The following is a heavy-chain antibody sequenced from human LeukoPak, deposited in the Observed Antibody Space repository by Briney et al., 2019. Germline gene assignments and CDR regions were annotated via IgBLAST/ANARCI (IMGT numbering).Heavy chain of an antibody. CDR3: ARVYRSSSGYCFDY. Sequence: GGSLRLSCAVSGFTFSDYYMSWIRQAPGKGLEWVANIKQDGTEKYYVHSVKGRFTMSRDNAENSLYLQMNSLRAEDTAVYYCARVYRSSSGYCFDYWGQGTLVTVSS. V-gene: IGHV3-7*01. CDR1: GFTFSDYY. J-gene: IGHJ4*02. D-gene: IGHD6-6*01. CDR2: IKQDGTEK.